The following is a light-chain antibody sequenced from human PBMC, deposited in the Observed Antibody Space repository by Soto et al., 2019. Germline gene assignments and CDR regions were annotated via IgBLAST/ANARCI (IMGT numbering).Light chain of an antibody. J-gene: IGLJ1*01. CDR2: GVS. V-gene: IGLV2-14*03. CDR1: SSDVGAYKY. Sequence: LTQPASVSGSPGQSITISCTGTSSDVGAYKYVSWYQQHPGKVPKLIIYGVSNRPSGVSNRFSGSKSGNTAFLTISGLQPEDEADYYCSSFTGTTALDVFGTGTKVTVL. CDR3: SSFTGTTALDV.